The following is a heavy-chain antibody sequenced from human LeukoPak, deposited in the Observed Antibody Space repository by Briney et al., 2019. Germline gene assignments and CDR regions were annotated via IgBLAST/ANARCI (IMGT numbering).Heavy chain of an antibody. V-gene: IGHV3-30-3*01. CDR2: ISHDGSNK. CDR1: GFTFSSYT. J-gene: IGHJ4*02. Sequence: PGGSLRLSCAASGFTFSSYTMHWVRQAPGKGLEWVAVISHDGSNKYYADSVKGRFTFSRDNSKNTLYLQMNSLRAEDTAVYYCAKEYCSNSVCHSLDYWGQGTLVTVSS. D-gene: IGHD2-8*01. CDR3: AKEYCSNSVCHSLDY.